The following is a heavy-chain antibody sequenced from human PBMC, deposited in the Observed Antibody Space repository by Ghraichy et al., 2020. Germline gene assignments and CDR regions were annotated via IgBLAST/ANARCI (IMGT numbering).Heavy chain of an antibody. Sequence: GGSLRLSCAASGFTFSSYSMNWVRQAPGKGLEWVSSISSSSSYIYYADSVKGRFTISRDNAKNSLYLQMNSLRAEDTAGYYCARDTTRYDPGRWGQGTLVTVSS. D-gene: IGHD1-1*01. CDR2: ISSSSSYI. CDR1: GFTFSSYS. CDR3: ARDTTRYDPGR. V-gene: IGHV3-21*01. J-gene: IGHJ4*02.